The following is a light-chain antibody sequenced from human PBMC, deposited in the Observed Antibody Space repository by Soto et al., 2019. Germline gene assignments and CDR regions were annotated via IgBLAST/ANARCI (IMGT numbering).Light chain of an antibody. Sequence: QSVLTQPPSASGSPGQSVTISCTGTSSDVGGYNYVSWCQQHPGKAPKHMIYEVTKRPPQVPDRFSRSKSGHTAPRTLSGLQAEDEADYYCSAYSGSNKLLFGGGT. CDR2: EVT. CDR3: SAYSGSNKLL. J-gene: IGLJ2*01. CDR1: SSDVGGYNY. V-gene: IGLV2-8*01.